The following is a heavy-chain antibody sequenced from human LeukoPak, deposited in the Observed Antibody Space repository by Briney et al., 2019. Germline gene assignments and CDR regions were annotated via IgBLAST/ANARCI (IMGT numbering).Heavy chain of an antibody. J-gene: IGHJ4*02. Sequence: SVKVSFKASGGTFSSYAVSWVRQAPGQGLEWMGRIIPILGMANYAQKFQGRVTITADKSTSTAYMELSSLRSEDTAVYYCARARDTAMVTDYWGQGTLVTVSS. CDR1: GGTFSSYA. D-gene: IGHD5-18*01. CDR2: IIPILGMA. CDR3: ARARDTAMVTDY. V-gene: IGHV1-69*04.